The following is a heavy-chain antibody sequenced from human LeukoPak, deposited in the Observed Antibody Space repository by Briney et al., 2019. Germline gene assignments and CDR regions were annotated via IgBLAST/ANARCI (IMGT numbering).Heavy chain of an antibody. CDR1: GYTFTGYY. Sequence: ASVKVPCKASGYTFTGYYMHWVRQAPGQGLEWMGWINPNSGGTNYAQKFQGRVTMTRDTSISTAYMELSRLRSDDTAVYYCATTDGGTNAFDIWGQGTMVTVSS. D-gene: IGHD1-26*01. CDR3: ATTDGGTNAFDI. CDR2: INPNSGGT. J-gene: IGHJ3*02. V-gene: IGHV1-2*02.